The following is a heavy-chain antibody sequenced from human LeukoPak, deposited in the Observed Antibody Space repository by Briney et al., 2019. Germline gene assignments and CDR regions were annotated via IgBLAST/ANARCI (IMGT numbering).Heavy chain of an antibody. D-gene: IGHD3-22*01. V-gene: IGHV1-2*02. J-gene: IGHJ3*02. CDR3: ARGTYYYDSSGYSWVGDI. CDR1: GYTFMSYG. CDR2: INPNSGGT. Sequence: ASVKVSCKASGYTFMSYGVSWVRQAPGQGLEWMGWINPNSGGTNYAQKFQGRVTMTRDTSISTAYMELSRLRSDDTAVYYCARGTYYYDSSGYSWVGDIWGQGTMVTVSS.